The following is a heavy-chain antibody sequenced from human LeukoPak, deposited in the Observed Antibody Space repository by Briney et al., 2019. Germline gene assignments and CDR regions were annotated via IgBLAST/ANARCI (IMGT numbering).Heavy chain of an antibody. D-gene: IGHD5-24*01. CDR1: GFTFSDYY. Sequence: KAGGSLRLSCAASGFTFSDYYMSWIRQAPGKGLEWVSYISSSGSTIYYADSVKGRFTISRDNAKNSLYLQMNSLRAEDTAVYYRARADLGDGYATFDYWGQGTLVTVSS. CDR2: ISSSGSTI. J-gene: IGHJ4*02. CDR3: ARADLGDGYATFDY. V-gene: IGHV3-11*01.